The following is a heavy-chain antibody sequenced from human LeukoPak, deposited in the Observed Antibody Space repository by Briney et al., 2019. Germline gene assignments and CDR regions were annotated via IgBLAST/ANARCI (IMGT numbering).Heavy chain of an antibody. CDR1: GYTFTGYY. J-gene: IGHJ5*02. CDR3: AIKIEYSSLT. V-gene: IGHV1-2*06. Sequence: GASVKVSCKXSGYTFTGYYMHWVRQAPGQGLEWMGRINPNSGGTNYAQTFQVRVTMTRDTSISTAYMELSRLRSDDTAVYYCAIKIEYSSLTWGQGTLVTVSS. D-gene: IGHD6-6*01. CDR2: INPNSGGT.